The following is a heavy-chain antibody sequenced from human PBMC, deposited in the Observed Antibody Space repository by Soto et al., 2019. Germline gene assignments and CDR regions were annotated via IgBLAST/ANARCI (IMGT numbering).Heavy chain of an antibody. V-gene: IGHV4-59*01. CDR2: VYYSGST. J-gene: IGHJ5*02. Sequence: PSETLSLTCTVSGGSISSYYWSWVRQPPGEVLEWIGYVYYSGSTNYNPSLKSRVTISVDRSKNQFSLKLSSVTAADTAVYYCSRGNWFDPWGQGTRATVSP. CDR1: GGSISSYY. CDR3: SRGNWFDP.